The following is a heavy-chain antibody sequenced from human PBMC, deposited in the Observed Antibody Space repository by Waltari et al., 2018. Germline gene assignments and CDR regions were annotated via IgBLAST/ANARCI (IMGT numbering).Heavy chain of an antibody. CDR2: IYASGDT. CDR1: GGSISSYY. V-gene: IGHV4-4*07. CDR3: ARHNLKNSGGWSGGY. D-gene: IGHD2-15*01. J-gene: IGHJ4*02. Sequence: QVQLQESGPGLVKPSETLSLICPVSGGSISSYYWSWIRQPAGKGLEWIGRIYASGDTNYNPSLKSRVTMSVDTSKNQFSLKLTSVTAADTAVYYCARHNLKNSGGWSGGYWGQGTLVIVSS.